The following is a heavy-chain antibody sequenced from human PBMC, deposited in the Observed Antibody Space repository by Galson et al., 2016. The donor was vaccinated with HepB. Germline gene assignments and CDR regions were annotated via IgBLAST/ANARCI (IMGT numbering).Heavy chain of an antibody. Sequence: PALVKPTQTLTVTCTFSGISLSSSKVRVSWIRQPPGKALEWLARLDWDGARFYSPSLKGRVTISADTPENQAVLSVANVDPADTGTYYCARTLAGRDYYFDSWGQGTLVIVSS. J-gene: IGHJ4*02. CDR2: LDWDGAR. D-gene: IGHD6-19*01. CDR3: ARTLAGRDYYFDS. CDR1: GISLSSSKVR. V-gene: IGHV2-70*04.